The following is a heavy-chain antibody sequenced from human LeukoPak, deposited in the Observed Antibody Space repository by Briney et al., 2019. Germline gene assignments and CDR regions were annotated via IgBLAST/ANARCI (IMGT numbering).Heavy chain of an antibody. CDR2: IWYDGSNK. J-gene: IGHJ4*02. CDR3: AKARGGTYCGGDCYSFDY. Sequence: GGSLRLSCAASGFTFSSYGMHWVRQAPGKGLEWVAVIWYDGSNKYYADSVKGRFTISRDNSKNTLYLQMNSLRAEDTAVYYCAKARGGTYCGGDCYSFDYWGQGTLVTVSS. CDR1: GFTFSSYG. V-gene: IGHV3-33*06. D-gene: IGHD2-21*02.